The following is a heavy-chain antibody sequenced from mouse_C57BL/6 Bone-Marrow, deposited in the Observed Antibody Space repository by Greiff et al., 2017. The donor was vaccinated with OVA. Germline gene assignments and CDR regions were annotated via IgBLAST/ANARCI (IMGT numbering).Heavy chain of an antibody. J-gene: IGHJ2*01. CDR2: ISDGGSYT. D-gene: IGHD1-1*01. CDR1: GFTLSSYA. CDR3: ARDSGPYYYYFDY. Sequence: EVNLVESGGGLVKPGGSLKLPCAASGFTLSSYAMSWVRQTPEKRLEWVATISDGGSYTYYPDNVKGRFTISRDNAKNNLYLQMSHLKSEDTAMYYCARDSGPYYYYFDYWGQGTTLTVSS. V-gene: IGHV5-4*01.